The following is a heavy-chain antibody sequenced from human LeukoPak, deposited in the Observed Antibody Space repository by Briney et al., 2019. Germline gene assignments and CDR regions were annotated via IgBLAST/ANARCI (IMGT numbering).Heavy chain of an antibody. Sequence: ASVKVSCKASSYTFTSYGISWVRQAPGQGLEWMGWISAYNGNTNYAQKLQGRVTMTTDTSTSTAYMELRSLRSDDTAVYYCTTPVDTADFDYWGQGTLVTVSS. D-gene: IGHD5-18*01. CDR1: SYTFTSYG. V-gene: IGHV1-18*01. CDR2: ISAYNGNT. CDR3: TTPVDTADFDY. J-gene: IGHJ4*02.